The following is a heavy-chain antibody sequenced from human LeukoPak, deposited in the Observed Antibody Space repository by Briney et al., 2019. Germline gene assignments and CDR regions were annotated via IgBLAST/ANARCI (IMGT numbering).Heavy chain of an antibody. V-gene: IGHV3-74*01. Sequence: GGSLRLSCVASGFIFSSYWMHWVRQAPGKGLVWVSRINSDGSSTSYADPVKGRFTISRDNAKNTLYLQMNSLRAEDTAVYYCARRSAAKDAFDIWGQGTMVTVSS. CDR3: ARRSAAKDAFDI. J-gene: IGHJ3*02. CDR1: GFIFSSYW. D-gene: IGHD6-25*01. CDR2: INSDGSST.